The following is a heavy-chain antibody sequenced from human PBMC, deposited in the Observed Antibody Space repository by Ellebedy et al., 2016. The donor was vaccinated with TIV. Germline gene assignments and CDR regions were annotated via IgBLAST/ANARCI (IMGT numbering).Heavy chain of an antibody. J-gene: IGHJ2*01. CDR3: ARDPGEGGTWYFDL. D-gene: IGHD1-26*01. Sequence: GSLRLXCTVSGGSISSYYWGWIRQPPGKGLEWIGSIYYSGSTYYNPSLKSRVTISVDTSKNQFSLKLSSVTAADTAVYYCARDPGEGGTWYFDLWGRGTLVTVSS. CDR1: GGSISSYY. V-gene: IGHV4-39*07. CDR2: IYYSGST.